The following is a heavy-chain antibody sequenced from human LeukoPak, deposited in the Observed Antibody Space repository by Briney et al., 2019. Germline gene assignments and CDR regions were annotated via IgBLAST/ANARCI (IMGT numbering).Heavy chain of an antibody. Sequence: APVKVSCKASGYTSTGYYMHWVRQAPGQGLEWMGWINPNSGGTNYAQKFQGRVTMTRDTSISTAYMELSRLRSDDTAVYYCAREVEDYYDSSGCYFDYWGQGTLVTVSS. J-gene: IGHJ4*02. V-gene: IGHV1-2*02. CDR1: GYTSTGYY. D-gene: IGHD3-22*01. CDR3: AREVEDYYDSSGCYFDY. CDR2: INPNSGGT.